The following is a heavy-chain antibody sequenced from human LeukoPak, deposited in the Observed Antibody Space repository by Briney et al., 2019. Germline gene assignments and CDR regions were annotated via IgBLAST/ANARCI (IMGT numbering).Heavy chain of an antibody. CDR2: ISWNSGSI. CDR1: GFTFDDYA. J-gene: IGHJ6*03. D-gene: IGHD5-12*01. CDR3: AKGSGYDLDYYYYMDV. Sequence: PGRSLRLSCAASGFTFDDYAMHWVRQAPGKGLEWVSGISWNSGSIGYADSVKGRFTISRDNAKNSLYRQMNSLRAEDTALYYCAKGSGYDLDYYYYMDVWGKGTTVTVSS. V-gene: IGHV3-9*01.